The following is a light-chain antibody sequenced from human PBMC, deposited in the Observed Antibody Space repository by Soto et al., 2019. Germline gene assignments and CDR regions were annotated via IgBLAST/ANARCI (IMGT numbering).Light chain of an antibody. CDR2: DAS. Sequence: DTQMTQSPSTLSASLGDRVTITCRVSQSISSWLAWYQRKPGKAPKLLIYDASSVESGVPSRFSGSGSGTEFTLTISSLQPDDFATYYCQQYKSYWTFGQGTKVDIK. J-gene: IGKJ1*01. CDR3: QQYKSYWT. V-gene: IGKV1-5*01. CDR1: QSISSW.